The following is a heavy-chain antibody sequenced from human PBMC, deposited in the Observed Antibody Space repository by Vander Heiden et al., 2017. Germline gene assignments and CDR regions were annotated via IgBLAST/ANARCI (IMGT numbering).Heavy chain of an antibody. CDR1: GFTLRSYS. J-gene: IGHJ3*02. V-gene: IGHV3-21*01. CDR3: ARVLTGWSVHAFDI. CDR2: ISSSTIYI. Sequence: EVQLVESGGGLVKPGGSLRLSCVASGFTLRSYSMNWVRQAPGKGLEWVSFISSSTIYIYYADSGKGRLTISRDNAKNSLYLQINSLRVEDTAVYYCARVLTGWSVHAFDIWGQGTMVTVSS. D-gene: IGHD6-19*01.